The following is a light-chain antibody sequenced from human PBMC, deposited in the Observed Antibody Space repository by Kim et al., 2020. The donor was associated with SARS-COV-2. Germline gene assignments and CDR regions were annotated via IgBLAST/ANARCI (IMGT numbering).Light chain of an antibody. Sequence: GHKVTISCSRSSSNIGNNYVSWYQQLPGTAPKLLIYDNNKRPSGIPDRFSGSKSGTSATLGITGLQTGDEADYYCGTWDSSLSAAVFGGGTKLTVL. J-gene: IGLJ3*02. V-gene: IGLV1-51*01. CDR3: GTWDSSLSAAV. CDR1: SSNIGNNY. CDR2: DNN.